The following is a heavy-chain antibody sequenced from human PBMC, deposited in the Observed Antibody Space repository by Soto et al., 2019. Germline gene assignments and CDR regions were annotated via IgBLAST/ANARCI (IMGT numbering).Heavy chain of an antibody. Sequence: SETLSLTCAVYGGSFSGYYRNWIRQPPGKGLEWIGEIDHSGYTNYNPSLKSRVTISVDTSKNQFSLRLTSVTAADTAVYYCARVRDWFDHWGQGTLVTVSS. CDR3: ARVRDWFDH. V-gene: IGHV4-34*01. J-gene: IGHJ5*02. CDR1: GGSFSGYY. D-gene: IGHD3-3*01. CDR2: IDHSGYT.